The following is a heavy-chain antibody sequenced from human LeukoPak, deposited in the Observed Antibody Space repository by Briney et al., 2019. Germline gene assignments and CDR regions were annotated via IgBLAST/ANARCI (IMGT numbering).Heavy chain of an antibody. CDR3: ARGYSSNWNYFDY. D-gene: IGHD6-13*01. J-gene: IGHJ4*02. CDR2: VYTAGST. Sequence: GGSLRLSCAASGFTVSNNHMTWVRQAPGKGLEWVSVVYTAGSTYYADSVKGRFTISRDNSKNTVYLQMNSLSVGDTAVYYCARGYSSNWNYFDYWGQGILVTVSS. V-gene: IGHV3-53*01. CDR1: GFTVSNNH.